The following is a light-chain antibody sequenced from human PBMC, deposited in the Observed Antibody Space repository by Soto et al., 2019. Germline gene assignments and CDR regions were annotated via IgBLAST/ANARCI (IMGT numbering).Light chain of an antibody. J-gene: IGLJ2*01. CDR1: SSNVGINS. CDR3: AAWDDSLNGPV. CDR2: NTN. Sequence: QSLLTQPPSASGTPGQRVAIACSGSSSNVGINSVSWYQQFPGAAPKVLIYNTNQRPSGVPDRFSGSKSGTSASLAISGLQPEDEADYYCAAWDDSLNGPVFGGGTKLTVL. V-gene: IGLV1-44*01.